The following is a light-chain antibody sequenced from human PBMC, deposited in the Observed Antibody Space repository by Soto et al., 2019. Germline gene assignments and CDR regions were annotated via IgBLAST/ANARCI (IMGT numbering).Light chain of an antibody. CDR3: QKRSNWPPWT. CDR1: QSVSSY. Sequence: EIVLTQSPATLSLSPGARATLSYRSSQSVSSYLAWYQQKPGQAPRLLIYDASNRATGIPARFSGSGSGTDFTLTISSLEPEDFAVYYCQKRSNWPPWTFGQGTKVDIK. V-gene: IGKV3-11*01. J-gene: IGKJ1*01. CDR2: DAS.